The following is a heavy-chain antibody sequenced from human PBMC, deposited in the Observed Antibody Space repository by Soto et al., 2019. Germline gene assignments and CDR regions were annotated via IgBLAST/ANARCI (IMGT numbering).Heavy chain of an antibody. Sequence: EVQLLESGGGLAQPGGSLRLSCAASGLTLSNHAMTWVRQAPGKGLDWVSTVSEYGDVTYYADSVRGRFTISRDNSKNTLYLQLNNLRVEDKAVYYCVPGSSGTRGEDSWAPGVVVTVSS. CDR2: VSEYGDVT. J-gene: IGHJ4*02. CDR1: GLTLSNHA. D-gene: IGHD3-10*01. CDR3: VPGSSGTRGEDS. V-gene: IGHV3-23*01.